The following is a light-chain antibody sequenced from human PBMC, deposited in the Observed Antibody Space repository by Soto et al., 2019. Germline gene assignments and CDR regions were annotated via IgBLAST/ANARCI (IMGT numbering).Light chain of an antibody. CDR3: HQRQSWPRT. Sequence: SVLTQSPGTLSLSPGERATLSCRASQSVSSSYLAWYQQKPGQAPRLLIYLTSNRAAGIPARFSGSGSETDFTLTISDVEPEDFAVYYCHQRQSWPRTFGQGTKVDIK. CDR1: QSVSSSY. J-gene: IGKJ1*01. CDR2: LTS. V-gene: IGKV3D-20*02.